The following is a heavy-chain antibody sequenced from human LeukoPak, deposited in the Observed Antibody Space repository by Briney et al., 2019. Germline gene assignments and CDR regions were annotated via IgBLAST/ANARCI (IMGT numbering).Heavy chain of an antibody. Sequence: SETLSLTCTVSGGSISSYYWSWIRQPPGKGLEWIGYIYYSGSTNYNPSLKSRVTISVDTSKNQFSLKLSSVTAADTAVYYCARTGVDTAMVDAFDIWGQGTMVTVSS. V-gene: IGHV4-59*12. CDR1: GGSISSYY. J-gene: IGHJ3*02. D-gene: IGHD5-18*01. CDR2: IYYSGST. CDR3: ARTGVDTAMVDAFDI.